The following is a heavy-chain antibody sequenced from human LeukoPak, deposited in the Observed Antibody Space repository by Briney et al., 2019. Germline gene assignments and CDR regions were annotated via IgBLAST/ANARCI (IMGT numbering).Heavy chain of an antibody. CDR1: GDSISSGSYY. J-gene: IGHJ5*02. D-gene: IGHD3-10*01. V-gene: IGHV4-61*02. CDR2: IYTSGST. Sequence: SETLSLTCSVSGDSISSGSYYWSWIRQPAGKGLEWIGRIYTSGSTNYIPFLKSRLTISVDTSKNQFSLRLSSVTAADTAVYYCARGITMVRGVTRGNWFDPWGQGTLVTVSS. CDR3: ARGITMVRGVTRGNWFDP.